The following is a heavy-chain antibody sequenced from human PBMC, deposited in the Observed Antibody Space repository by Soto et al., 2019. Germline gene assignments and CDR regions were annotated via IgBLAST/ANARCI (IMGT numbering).Heavy chain of an antibody. V-gene: IGHV3-23*01. J-gene: IGHJ4*02. D-gene: IGHD6-19*01. Sequence: EVQLLESGGGLVQPGGSLRLSCAVSGFTFSSYAMSWVRQAPGKGLEWISAVSGSGDTTYYAESVRGRFTISRDNSKNTLYLRMNSLRAEDTAVYYCASSSGWYGYWGQGTLVTVSS. CDR3: ASSSGWYGY. CDR1: GFTFSSYA. CDR2: VSGSGDTT.